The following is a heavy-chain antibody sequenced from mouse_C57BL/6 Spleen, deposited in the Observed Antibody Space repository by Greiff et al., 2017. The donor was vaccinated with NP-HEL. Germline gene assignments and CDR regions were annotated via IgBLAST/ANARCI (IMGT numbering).Heavy chain of an antibody. V-gene: IGHV1-15*01. Sequence: QVQLQQSGAELVRPGASVTLSCKASGYTFTDYEMHWVKQTPVHGLEWIGAIDPETGGTAYNQKFKGKAILTADKSSSTAYMALRSLTSEDSAVYYGTRGNFITTVVEGYFDVWGAGTTVTVSS. CDR1: GYTFTDYE. CDR2: IDPETGGT. J-gene: IGHJ1*01. D-gene: IGHD1-1*01. CDR3: TRGNFITTVVEGYFDV.